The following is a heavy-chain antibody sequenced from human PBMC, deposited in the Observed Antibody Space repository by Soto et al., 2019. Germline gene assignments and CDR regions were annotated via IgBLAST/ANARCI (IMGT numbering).Heavy chain of an antibody. J-gene: IGHJ4*02. CDR1: GFTLSTYT. Sequence: GGSLRLSCAASGFTLSTYTMNWVRQAPGKGLEWVSGIFQNGETFYTGSVKGRFTISRDDYKNMVYLQMDSLRADDTALYYCAKDRQPDGIWTFDYWGQGILVTVSS. CDR2: IFQNGET. D-gene: IGHD3-9*01. CDR3: AKDRQPDGIWTFDY. V-gene: IGHV3-23*01.